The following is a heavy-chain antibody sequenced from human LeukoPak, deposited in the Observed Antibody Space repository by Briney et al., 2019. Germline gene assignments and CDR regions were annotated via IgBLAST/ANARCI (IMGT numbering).Heavy chain of an antibody. CDR1: GFTFSSYG. J-gene: IGHJ2*01. Sequence: PGGSLRLSCAASGFTFSSYGMGWVRQALGKGLECVSVMSASGGSTYYADSVKGRFTISRENAKNSLYLQMNSLRAGDTAVYYCARAAYSSTWYSRYFDLWGRGTLVTVSS. D-gene: IGHD6-13*01. V-gene: IGHV3-23*01. CDR2: MSASGGST. CDR3: ARAAYSSTWYSRYFDL.